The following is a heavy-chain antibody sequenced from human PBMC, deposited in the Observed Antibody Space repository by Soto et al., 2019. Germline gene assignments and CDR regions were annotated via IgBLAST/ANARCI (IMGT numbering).Heavy chain of an antibody. V-gene: IGHV4-39*01. J-gene: IGHJ4*02. D-gene: IGHD6-13*01. CDR3: ARQGIAAAGTGDDY. CDR1: GGSISSSSYY. CDR2: IYYSGST. Sequence: SETLSLTCTVSGGSISSSSYYWGWIRQPPGKGLEWIGSIYYSGSTNYNPSLKSRVTISVDTSKNQFSLELSSVTAADTAVYYCARQGIAAAGTGDDYWGQGTLVTVSS.